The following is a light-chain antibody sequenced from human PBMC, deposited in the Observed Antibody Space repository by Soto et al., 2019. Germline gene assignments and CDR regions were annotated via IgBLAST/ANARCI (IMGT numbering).Light chain of an antibody. Sequence: DIQMTQSPSTLSASVGDGVTITCRASQSISSWLAWYQQKQGKAPKLLIYDASNLESGVPSRFSGSGSGTEFTLTISSLQPDDFATYYCQQYNRYPITFGQGTRLEIK. CDR2: DAS. J-gene: IGKJ5*01. CDR1: QSISSW. V-gene: IGKV1-5*01. CDR3: QQYNRYPIT.